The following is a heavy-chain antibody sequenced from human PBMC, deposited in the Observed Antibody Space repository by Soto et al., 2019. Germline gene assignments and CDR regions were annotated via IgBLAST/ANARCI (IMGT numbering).Heavy chain of an antibody. CDR1: GDTFTPYA. V-gene: IGHV1-69*14. D-gene: IGHD1-26*01. Sequence: QVHLVQSGAEVKTPGSSVTVSCKASGDTFTPYAISWVRQAPGQGLEWMGGIIPIAGTPTYAQKFQGRVTITEDRSTSTTSMDLSRLTSEDTAVYYFARGYCVSSSCHSLDSWGQGTPVTVSS. CDR3: ARGYCVSSSCHSLDS. J-gene: IGHJ4*02. CDR2: IIPIAGTP.